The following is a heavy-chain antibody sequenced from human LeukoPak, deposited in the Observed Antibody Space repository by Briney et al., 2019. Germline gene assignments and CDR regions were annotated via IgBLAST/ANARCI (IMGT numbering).Heavy chain of an antibody. CDR1: GFTFSSYS. CDR3: AREGGYSYGSQTIDY. J-gene: IGHJ4*02. D-gene: IGHD5-18*01. V-gene: IGHV3-21*01. Sequence: GGSLRLSCAASGFTFSSYSMSWVRQAPGKRLEWVSSISSSSSYIYYADSVKGRFTISRDNAKNSPYLQMNSLRAEDTAVYYCAREGGYSYGSQTIDYWGQGTLVTVSS. CDR2: ISSSSSYI.